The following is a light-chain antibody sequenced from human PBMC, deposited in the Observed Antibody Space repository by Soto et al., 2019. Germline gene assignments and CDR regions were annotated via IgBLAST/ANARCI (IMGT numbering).Light chain of an antibody. CDR1: SSNIGSNI. Sequence: QSVLTQPPSASGTPGQRVTVSCSGSSSNIGSNIVNWYQQLPGTAPKLLIYNDNRRPSGVPDRFSGSRSGTSASLAISGLQSEDEADYYCATWDDSLNGVLFGGGTKVIVL. J-gene: IGLJ2*01. V-gene: IGLV1-44*01. CDR2: NDN. CDR3: ATWDDSLNGVL.